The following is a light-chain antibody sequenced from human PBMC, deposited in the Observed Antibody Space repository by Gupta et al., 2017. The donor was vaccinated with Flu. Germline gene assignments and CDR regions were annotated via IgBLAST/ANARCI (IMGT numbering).Light chain of an antibody. Sequence: AGALGERATINCKSSQNLLYDANKRNYLAWDQQKPGQPPKLLISWASTRESGVPDRFSGGGSGTDFTLTISSVQAEDVAVYFCQQYYYTPITFGQGTRLEIK. CDR1: QNLLYDANKRNY. CDR3: QQYYYTPIT. V-gene: IGKV4-1*01. CDR2: WAS. J-gene: IGKJ5*01.